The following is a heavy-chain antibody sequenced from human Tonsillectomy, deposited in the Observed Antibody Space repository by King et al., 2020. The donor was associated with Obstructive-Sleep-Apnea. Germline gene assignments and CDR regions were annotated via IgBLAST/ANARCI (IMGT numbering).Heavy chain of an antibody. CDR2: IIVSGGGT. D-gene: IGHD4/OR15-4a*01. CDR1: GFTFSNYT. CDR3: ATTARGDYDYYGLDV. Sequence: VQLVESGGGLVQPGGSLRLSCRASGFTFSNYTISWFRQAPVKLLEWFSGIIVSGGGTYYAESVKGRLTIARDNFQKTLYLQMNSLIADDTAAYYCATTARGDYDYYGLDVWGQGTTVIVSS. J-gene: IGHJ6*02. V-gene: IGHV3-23*04.